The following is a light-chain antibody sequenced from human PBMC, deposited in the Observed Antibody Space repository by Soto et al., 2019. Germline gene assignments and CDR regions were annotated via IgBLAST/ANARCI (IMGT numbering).Light chain of an antibody. V-gene: IGLV2-8*01. J-gene: IGLJ3*02. Sequence: QSVLTQPPSASGSPGQSVTISCTETSSDVGGYNYVSWYQQHPGKAPKLMIYEVSKRPSGVPDRFSGSKSGNTASLTVSGLQAEDEADYYCSSYAGSNNLGFGGGTKLTVL. CDR3: SSYAGSNNLG. CDR2: EVS. CDR1: SSDVGGYNY.